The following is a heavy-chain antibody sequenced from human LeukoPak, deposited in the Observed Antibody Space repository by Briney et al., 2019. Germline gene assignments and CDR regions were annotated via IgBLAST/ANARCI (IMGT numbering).Heavy chain of an antibody. CDR1: GYTFTGYY. Sequence: ASVKVSCKASGYTFTGYYMHWVRQAPGQGLEWMGWINPNSGDTTYAQKFQGRVTMTRDTSISTAYMELSRLRSDDTAVYYCASRPYSGSYPGSDYWGQGTLVSVSS. J-gene: IGHJ4*02. D-gene: IGHD1-26*01. CDR2: INPNSGDT. V-gene: IGHV1-2*02. CDR3: ASRPYSGSYPGSDY.